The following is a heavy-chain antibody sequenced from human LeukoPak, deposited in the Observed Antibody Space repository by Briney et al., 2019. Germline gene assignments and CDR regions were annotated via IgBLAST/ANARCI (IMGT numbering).Heavy chain of an antibody. D-gene: IGHD6-19*01. CDR1: GGSISSYY. V-gene: IGHV4-59*01. CDR3: ARATRQWLVRGLDY. J-gene: IGHJ4*02. CDR2: IYYSGST. Sequence: SETLSLTCTASGGSISSYYWSWIRQPPGKGLEWMGYIYYSGSTKYNPSFKSRVIISVKTSNNHISLKQSTVPTADTAVYYCARATRQWLVRGLDYWGQGTLVTVSS.